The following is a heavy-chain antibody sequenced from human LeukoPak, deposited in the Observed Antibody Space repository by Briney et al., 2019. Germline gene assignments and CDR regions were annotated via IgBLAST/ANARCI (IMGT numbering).Heavy chain of an antibody. D-gene: IGHD2-2*01. CDR1: GFTFSSYE. Sequence: PGGSLRLSCAASGFTFSSYEMNWVRQAPGKGLEWVSYISSSGSTIYYADSVKGRFTISRDNAKNSLYLQTNSLRAEDTAVYYCASIIVPAAISMWADAFDIWGQGTMVTVSS. CDR3: ASIIVPAAISMWADAFDI. CDR2: ISSSGSTI. J-gene: IGHJ3*02. V-gene: IGHV3-48*03.